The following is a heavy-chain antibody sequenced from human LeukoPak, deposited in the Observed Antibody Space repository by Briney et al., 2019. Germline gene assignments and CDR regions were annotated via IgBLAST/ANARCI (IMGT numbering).Heavy chain of an antibody. J-gene: IGHJ4*02. CDR1: GFTFSSYW. D-gene: IGHD4-17*01. Sequence: GGSLRLSCAASGFTFSSYWMHWVRQTPGNGLVWVSRINGAGSSISYADSVKGRVTISRDNAKNTLYLQMNNLRAEDTAVYYCARGGDYKNDYWGQGTLVTVSS. CDR3: ARGGDYKNDY. CDR2: INGAGSSI. V-gene: IGHV3-74*01.